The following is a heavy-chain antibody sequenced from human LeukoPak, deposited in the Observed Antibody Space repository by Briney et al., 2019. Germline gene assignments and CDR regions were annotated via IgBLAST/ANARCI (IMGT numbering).Heavy chain of an antibody. CDR1: GFTFSNAW. J-gene: IGHJ3*02. CDR3: ARKYCSTISCSYGFDI. D-gene: IGHD2-2*01. Sequence: GSLRLSCAASGFTFSNAWMSWVRQPPGKGLEWIGEISYSGSTNYNPSPESRVTISVDTSKNQFSLKLSSVTAADTAMYFCARKYCSTISCSYGFDIWGQGTMVTVSS. V-gene: IGHV4-34*01. CDR2: ISYSGST.